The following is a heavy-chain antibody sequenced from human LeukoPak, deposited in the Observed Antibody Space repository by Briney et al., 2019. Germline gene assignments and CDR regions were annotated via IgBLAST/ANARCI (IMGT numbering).Heavy chain of an antibody. CDR1: GFTVSSNE. CDR2: ISGGST. J-gene: IGHJ4*02. D-gene: IGHD2-15*01. V-gene: IGHV3-38-3*01. CDR3: ASGSVVEEKDPFDY. Sequence: PGGSLRLSCAASGFTVSSNEMSWVRQAPGKGLEWVSSISGGSTYYADSVKGRFTISRDNAKNSLYLQMNSLRAEDTAVYYCASGSVVEEKDPFDYWGQGTLVTVSS.